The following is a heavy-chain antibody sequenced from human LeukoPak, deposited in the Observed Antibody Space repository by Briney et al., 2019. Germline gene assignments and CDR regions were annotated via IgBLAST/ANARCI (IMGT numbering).Heavy chain of an antibody. CDR3: ARGGPYSSSSLDY. J-gene: IGHJ4*02. CDR1: GFTFSNYW. Sequence: GGSLRLSCAASGFTFSNYWMYWARQTPDKGLVWVSRIKYDGSSTVYADSVKGRFTISRDNAKNTLDLQMNSLRAEDTAVYYCARGGPYSSSSLDYWGQGTLVTVSS. CDR2: IKYDGSST. V-gene: IGHV3-74*01. D-gene: IGHD6-6*01.